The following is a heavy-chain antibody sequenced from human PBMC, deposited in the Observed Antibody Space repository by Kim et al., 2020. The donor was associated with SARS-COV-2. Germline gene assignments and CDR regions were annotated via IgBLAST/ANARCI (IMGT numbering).Heavy chain of an antibody. J-gene: IGHJ4*02. V-gene: IGHV4-39*01. Sequence: SHSPSLKRRVTISVDTAKNPFSLKLNTVTAADTAVYYCARHITNADYFDYWGQGTLVTVSS. CDR3: ARHITNADYFDY.